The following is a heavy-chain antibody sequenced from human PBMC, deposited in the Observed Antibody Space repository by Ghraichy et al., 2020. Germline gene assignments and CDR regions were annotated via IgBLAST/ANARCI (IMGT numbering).Heavy chain of an antibody. CDR1: GGSISSYY. D-gene: IGHD1-14*01. V-gene: IGHV4-59*01. Sequence: SQTLSLTCTVSGGSISSYYWSWIRQPPGKGLEWIGYIYYSGSTNYNPSLKSRVTISVDTSKNQFSLKLSSVTAADTAVYYCATGITNPVEYYYYMDVWGKGTTVTVSS. CDR3: ATGITNPVEYYYYMDV. J-gene: IGHJ6*03. CDR2: IYYSGST.